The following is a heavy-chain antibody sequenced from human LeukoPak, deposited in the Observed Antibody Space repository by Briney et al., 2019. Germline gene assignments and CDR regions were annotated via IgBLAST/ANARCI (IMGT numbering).Heavy chain of an antibody. J-gene: IGHJ4*02. V-gene: IGHV4-39*01. Sequence: PSETLSLTCTVSGGSISSSSYYWGWIRQPPGKGLEWIGSIYYSGSTYYNPSLKSRVTISVDTSKNQFSLKLSSVTAADTAVYYCARHHYGVVDYWGQGTLVTVSS. CDR3: ARHHYGVVDY. CDR1: GGSISSSSYY. D-gene: IGHD4/OR15-4a*01. CDR2: IYYSGST.